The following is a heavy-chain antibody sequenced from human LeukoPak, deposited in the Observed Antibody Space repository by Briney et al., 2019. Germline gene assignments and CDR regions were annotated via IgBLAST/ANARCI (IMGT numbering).Heavy chain of an antibody. CDR2: MFYSGNT. Sequence: WGTLSLTCTVSGDSISSYYWSWIRQPPGKGLEWIGYMFYSGNTNYNPSLKSRVTISGDTSKNQFSLKLNSVTAADTAVYYCARVPLGGLLATLYFDLWGRGTLVTVSS. CDR1: GDSISSYY. CDR3: ARVPLGGLLATLYFDL. J-gene: IGHJ2*01. V-gene: IGHV4-59*01. D-gene: IGHD2-8*02.